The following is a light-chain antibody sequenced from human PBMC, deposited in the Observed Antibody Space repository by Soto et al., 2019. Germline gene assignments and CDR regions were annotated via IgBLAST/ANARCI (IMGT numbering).Light chain of an antibody. CDR1: QSVGIS. J-gene: IGKJ1*01. Sequence: IVLTQSPDTLSLSPGERATLSCRASQSVGISLAWYQQKPGQAPRLLISGASSRITGTPDRFGGSGSGTDFTLIISRLEPEDFAVYYCQQHISSLWTFGPG. CDR2: GAS. CDR3: QQHISSLWT. V-gene: IGKV3-20*01.